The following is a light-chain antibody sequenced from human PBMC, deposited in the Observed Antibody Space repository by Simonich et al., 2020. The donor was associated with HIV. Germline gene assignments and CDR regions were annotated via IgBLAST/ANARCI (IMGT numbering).Light chain of an antibody. CDR3: QQYYSTPPT. J-gene: IGKJ1*01. CDR2: WAS. CDR1: QSVLYSSNNKNY. Sequence: DIVMTQSPDSLAVSLGERATINSKSSQSVLYSSNNKNYLAWYQQKPGQPPKLLIYWASPRESGVPDRFSGSGSGTDFTLTISSLQAEDVAVYYCQQYYSTPPTFGQGTKVEIK. V-gene: IGKV4-1*01.